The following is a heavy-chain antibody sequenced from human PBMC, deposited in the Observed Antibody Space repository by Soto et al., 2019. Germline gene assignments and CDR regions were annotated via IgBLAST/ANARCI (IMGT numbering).Heavy chain of an antibody. CDR2: IIPIFGTA. Sequence: SVKVSCKASGGTFSSYAISWVRQAPGQGLEWMGGIIPIFGTANYAQKFQGRVTITADESTSTAYMELSSLRSEDTAVYYCASSHIAARLDDYWGQGTLVTVSS. CDR1: GGTFSSYA. D-gene: IGHD6-6*01. CDR3: ASSHIAARLDDY. V-gene: IGHV1-69*13. J-gene: IGHJ4*02.